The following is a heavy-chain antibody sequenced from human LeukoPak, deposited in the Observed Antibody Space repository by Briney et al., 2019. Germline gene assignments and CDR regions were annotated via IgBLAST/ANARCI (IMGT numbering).Heavy chain of an antibody. CDR3: ARHKGYDFWSGYSYYFDY. D-gene: IGHD3-3*01. J-gene: IGHJ4*02. CDR1: GGTFSSYA. Sequence: SVKVSCKASGGTFSSYAISWVRQAPGQGLEWMGGIIPIFGTANYAQKFQGRVTITADESTSTAYMELSSLRSEDTAVYYCARHKGYDFWSGYSYYFDYWGQGTLVTVSS. V-gene: IGHV1-69*13. CDR2: IIPIFGTA.